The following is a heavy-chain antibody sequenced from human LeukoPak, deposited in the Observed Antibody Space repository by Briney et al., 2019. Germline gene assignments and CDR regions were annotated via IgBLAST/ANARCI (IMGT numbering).Heavy chain of an antibody. V-gene: IGHV3-23*01. Sequence: GGSLRLSCAASGFTFSSYAMSWVRQAPGKGLEWVSAISGSGGSTYYADSVKGRFTISRDNSKNTLYLQMNSLRAEDTAVYYCAKDHSSGWYTNEYFQHWGQGTLVTVPS. J-gene: IGHJ1*01. D-gene: IGHD6-19*01. CDR2: ISGSGGST. CDR3: AKDHSSGWYTNEYFQH. CDR1: GFTFSSYA.